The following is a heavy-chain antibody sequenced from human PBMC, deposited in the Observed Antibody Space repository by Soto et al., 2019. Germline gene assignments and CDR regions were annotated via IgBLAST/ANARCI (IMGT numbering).Heavy chain of an antibody. CDR2: TSDDGDIQ. V-gene: IGHV3-30-3*01. D-gene: IGHD5-18*01. Sequence: QVLLVESGGGVAQPGRSLRLSCAASGFDFRSYAMHWVRQSPGKGPEWVAITSDDGDIQYYADSVKGRFTISRDNSKNTLYLHMTTMRTEDAAVYFCGRAVDAAMDPLYYWGQGTLVTVSS. J-gene: IGHJ4*02. CDR3: GRAVDAAMDPLYY. CDR1: GFDFRSYA.